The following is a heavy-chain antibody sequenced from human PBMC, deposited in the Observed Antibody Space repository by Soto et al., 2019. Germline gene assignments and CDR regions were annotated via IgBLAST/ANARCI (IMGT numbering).Heavy chain of an antibody. Sequence: EVQLVESGGGLVQPGGSLRLSCAASGFNFNSYTINWVRQAPGKRLEWLSSISSSGYIFSTDSVGGRFTISRDNAKNSVYLQINSLRAEGTAVYFCARDCSGGSCSPGMDVWGQGTTVTFSS. CDR3: ARDCSGGSCSPGMDV. CDR2: ISSSGYI. J-gene: IGHJ6*02. CDR1: GFNFNSYT. V-gene: IGHV3-21*01. D-gene: IGHD2-15*01.